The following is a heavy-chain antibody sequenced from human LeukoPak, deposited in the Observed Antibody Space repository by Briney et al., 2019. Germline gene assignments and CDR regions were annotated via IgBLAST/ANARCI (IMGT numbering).Heavy chain of an antibody. V-gene: IGHV3-7*01. J-gene: IGHJ4*02. CDR1: GFTFSSYW. Sequence: GGPLRLSCAASGFTFSSYWMSWVRQAPGKGLEWVANINQDGSEKYYVDSVKGRSTISRDNAKSSLYLQMNSLRADDTAVYYCARDRALYDSRRGYYYTEDDYWGQGTLVTVSS. CDR3: ARDRALYDSRRGYYYTEDDY. CDR2: INQDGSEK. D-gene: IGHD3-22*01.